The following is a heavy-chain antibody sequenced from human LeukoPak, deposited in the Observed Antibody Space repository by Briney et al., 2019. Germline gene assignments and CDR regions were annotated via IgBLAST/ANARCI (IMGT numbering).Heavy chain of an antibody. CDR2: MYHTGSS. CDR1: GGSVDSENYY. J-gene: IGHJ3*02. D-gene: IGHD1-26*01. V-gene: IGHV4-61*01. Sequence: NSSETLSLTCTVSGGSVDSENYYWSWIRQPPGKGLEWIGYMYHTGSSNCNPSLKSRVTISIDMSKNQVFLKLSSVTAADTAVYYCAGDQGGSSHRHAFDIWGQGTMVTVSS. CDR3: AGDQGGSSHRHAFDI.